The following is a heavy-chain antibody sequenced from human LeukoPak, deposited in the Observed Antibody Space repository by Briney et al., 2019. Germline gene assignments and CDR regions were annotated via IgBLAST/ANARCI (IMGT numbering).Heavy chain of an antibody. CDR3: ARDTRMVYPRRDWTHFDY. V-gene: IGHV3-48*03. CDR2: ISSSGSTI. D-gene: IGHD2-8*01. Sequence: GGSLRLSCAASGFTFSSYEMNWVRQAPGKGLEWVSYISSSGSTIYYADSVKGRFTISRDNAKNSLYLQMNGLRAEDTAVYYCARDTRMVYPRRDWTHFDYWGQGTLVTVSS. J-gene: IGHJ4*02. CDR1: GFTFSSYE.